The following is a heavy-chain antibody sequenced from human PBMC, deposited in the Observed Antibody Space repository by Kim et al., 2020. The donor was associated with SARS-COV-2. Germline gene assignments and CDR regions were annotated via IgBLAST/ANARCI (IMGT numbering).Heavy chain of an antibody. V-gene: IGHV1-69*13. J-gene: IGHJ6*03. CDR2: IIPIFGTA. D-gene: IGHD2-15*01. CDR1: GGTFSSYA. CDR3: ARVPGYCSGGSCYRPEYYYYMDV. Sequence: SVKVSCKASGGTFSSYAISWVRQAPGQGLEWMGGIIPIFGTANYAQKFQGRVTITADESTSTAYMELSSLRSEDTAVYYCARVPGYCSGGSCYRPEYYYYMDVWGKGTTVTVS.